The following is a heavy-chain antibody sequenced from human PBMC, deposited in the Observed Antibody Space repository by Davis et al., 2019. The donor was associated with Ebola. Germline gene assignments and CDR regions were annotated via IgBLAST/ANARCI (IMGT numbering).Heavy chain of an antibody. CDR1: GDSVSSNSAA. CDR3: ARQLSSYAHYFMDV. CDR2: TYYRTKWYN. D-gene: IGHD5-18*01. J-gene: IGHJ6*03. Sequence: HSQTLSLTCAVSGDSVSSNSAAWTWIRQSPSRGLEWLGRTYYRTKWYNDYAVSVKRRIIINPDTTKIQFALHLNSVTPEDTAIYYCARQLSSYAHYFMDVWGKGTTVTVSS. V-gene: IGHV6-1*01.